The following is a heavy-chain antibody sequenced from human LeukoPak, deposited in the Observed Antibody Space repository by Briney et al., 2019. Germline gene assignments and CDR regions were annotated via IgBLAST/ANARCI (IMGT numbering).Heavy chain of an antibody. D-gene: IGHD6-19*01. CDR2: INPSGGST. V-gene: IGHV1-46*01. CDR3: ARALYSSGVYHYYGMDV. J-gene: IGHJ6*02. Sequence: ASVKVSCKASGYTFTSYYMHWVRQAPGQGLEWMGIINPSGGSTSYAQKFQGRVTMTRDTSTSTVYMELSSLRSEDTAVYYCARALYSSGVYHYYGMDVWGQGTTVTVSS. CDR1: GYTFTSYY.